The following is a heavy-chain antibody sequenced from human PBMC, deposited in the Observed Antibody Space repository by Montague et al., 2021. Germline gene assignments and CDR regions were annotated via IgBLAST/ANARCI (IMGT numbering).Heavy chain of an antibody. J-gene: IGHJ3*01. Sequence: QSEAEVKKPGESLKISCKGSGYNFISYWIGWVRQMPGKGLEWMGTIYPGGSETKYSPSFQGQVIMSVDKSMNTAYLQWNTLKASDTAMYYCARRPLFDLLTGKFHGAFDFWGQGTLVTASP. CDR3: ARRPLFDLLTGKFHGAFDF. D-gene: IGHD3-9*01. CDR1: GYNFISYW. CDR2: IYPGGSET. V-gene: IGHV5-51*01.